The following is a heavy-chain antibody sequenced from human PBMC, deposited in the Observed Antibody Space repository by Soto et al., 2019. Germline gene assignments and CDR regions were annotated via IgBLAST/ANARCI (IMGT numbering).Heavy chain of an antibody. V-gene: IGHV3-53*01. D-gene: IGHD3-22*01. CDR2: IYRAGST. Sequence: EVQLVESGGGLIQPGGSLRLSCAASGFIVSSNYMSWVRQAPGKGLEWVSVIYRAGSTYYADSVKGRFTISRDNSKNTLYLQMNSLRAEDTAVYYCARNYFDSGGGFDYWGQGTLVTVSS. J-gene: IGHJ4*02. CDR1: GFIVSSNY. CDR3: ARNYFDSGGGFDY.